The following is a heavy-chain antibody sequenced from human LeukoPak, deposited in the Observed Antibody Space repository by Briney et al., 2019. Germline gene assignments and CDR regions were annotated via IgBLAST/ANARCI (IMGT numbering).Heavy chain of an antibody. CDR1: GFTFSSYG. CDR2: ISYDGSNK. J-gene: IGHJ4*02. CDR3: AKGGYGSYYFDY. D-gene: IGHD3-10*01. V-gene: IGHV3-30*18. Sequence: PGGSLRLSCAASGFTFSSYGMHWVRQAPGKGLEWVAVISYDGSNKYYADSVKGRFTISRDNSKNTLYQQMNSLRAEDTAVYYCAKGGYGSYYFDYWGQGTLVTVSS.